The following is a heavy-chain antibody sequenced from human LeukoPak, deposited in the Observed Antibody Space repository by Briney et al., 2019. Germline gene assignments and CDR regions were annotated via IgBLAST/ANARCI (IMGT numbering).Heavy chain of an antibody. CDR2: IYTSGSI. D-gene: IGHD3-10*01. CDR3: ARDREGLWFGELAYYYMDV. CDR1: GGSISSSSYY. Sequence: SETLSLTCTVSGGSISSSSYYWGWNRQPPGKGLEWIVRIYTSGSINYNPSLKRRITISVNTNKKQYSLKLSSVTAADTAVYYCARDREGLWFGELAYYYMDVWGKGTTVTISS. J-gene: IGHJ6*03. V-gene: IGHV4-39*07.